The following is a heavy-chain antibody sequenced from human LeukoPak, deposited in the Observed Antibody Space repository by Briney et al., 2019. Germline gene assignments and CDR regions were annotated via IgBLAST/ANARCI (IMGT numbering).Heavy chain of an antibody. CDR1: GFTFTTYW. V-gene: IGHV3-7*01. D-gene: IGHD3-16*01. CDR3: ARDLGVDRFDQ. Sequence: GGSLRLSCAVSGFTFTTYWMSWVRQAPGKGLEWVANIKQDGSQSYYVDSVRGRFTISRDNAKDLLYLQMNGLRVDDTAVYYCARDLGVDRFDQWGQGTLVTVSS. CDR2: IKQDGSQS. J-gene: IGHJ4*02.